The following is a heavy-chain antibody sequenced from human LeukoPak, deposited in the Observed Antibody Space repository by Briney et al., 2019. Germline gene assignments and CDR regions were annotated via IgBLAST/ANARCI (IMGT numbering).Heavy chain of an antibody. CDR1: GGSISSGGHS. CDR2: IYHSGST. Sequence: PSQTLSLTCAVSGGSISSGGHSWSWIRQPPGKGLEWIGYIYHSGSTYYNPSLKSRVTISVDRSKNRFSLKLSSVTAADTAVYYCARGSCSGGSCYFDYWGQGTLVTVSS. D-gene: IGHD2-15*01. CDR3: ARGSCSGGSCYFDY. V-gene: IGHV4-30-2*01. J-gene: IGHJ4*02.